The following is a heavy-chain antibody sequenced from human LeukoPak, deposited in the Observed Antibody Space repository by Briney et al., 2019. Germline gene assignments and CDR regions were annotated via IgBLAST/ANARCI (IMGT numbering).Heavy chain of an antibody. CDR1: GGSISSSSNY. Sequence: SETLSLTCTVSGGSISSSSNYGGWIRQPPGKGLEWIGSIHYSETTYDNPALKSRVIISVDTSKNEFSLKLTSVTAADTAVYYCARQSPYCSSTSCYDRDYYYYYMDVWGKGTTVTVSS. D-gene: IGHD2-2*01. V-gene: IGHV4-39*01. CDR3: ARQSPYCSSTSCYDRDYYYYYMDV. J-gene: IGHJ6*03. CDR2: IHYSETT.